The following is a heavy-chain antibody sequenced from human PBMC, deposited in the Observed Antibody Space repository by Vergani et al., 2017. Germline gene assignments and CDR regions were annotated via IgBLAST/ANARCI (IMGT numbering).Heavy chain of an antibody. D-gene: IGHD2-15*01. CDR1: GFTFSSYW. CDR3: AKDDGTVVVTSPPDYYFDY. J-gene: IGHJ4*02. V-gene: IGHV3-74*01. CDR2: INSDGSST. Sequence: VQLVESGGGLVKPGGSLRLSCAASGFTFSSYWMHWVRQAPGKGLVWVSRINSDGSSTSYADSVKGRFTISRDNAKNTLYLQMNSLRAEDTAVYYCAKDDGTVVVTSPPDYYFDYWGQGTLVTVSS.